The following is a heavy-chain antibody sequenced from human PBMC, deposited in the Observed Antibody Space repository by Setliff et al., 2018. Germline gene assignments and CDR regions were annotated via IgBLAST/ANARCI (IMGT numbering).Heavy chain of an antibody. CDR2: IYSGGST. V-gene: IGHV3-53*01. J-gene: IGHJ6*03. CDR1: GFTFSGYY. Sequence: PGGSLRLSCAASGFTFSGYYMQWVRQAPGKGLEWVSVIYSGGSTYYADSVKGRFTIARDNSKNTLYLQMNSLRAEDTAVYYCARAVAGNYNYYYYMDVWGKGTTVTVSS. D-gene: IGHD6-19*01. CDR3: ARAVAGNYNYYYYMDV.